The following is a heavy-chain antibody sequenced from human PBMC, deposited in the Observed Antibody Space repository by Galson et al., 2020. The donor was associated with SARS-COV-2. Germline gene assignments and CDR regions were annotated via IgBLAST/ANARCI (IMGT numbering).Heavy chain of an antibody. Sequence: ASVKVSCKASGYTFTDYYMHWVRQAPGQGLEWMGWINPNSGGTNYAQQFQGRVTMTRDMSTSTAYMELSRLRSDDTAVYYCARDQGGGSYRLGFDYWGQGTLVTVSS. CDR3: ARDQGGGSYRLGFDY. D-gene: IGHD1-26*01. CDR2: INPNSGGT. V-gene: IGHV1-2*02. CDR1: GYTFTDYY. J-gene: IGHJ4*02.